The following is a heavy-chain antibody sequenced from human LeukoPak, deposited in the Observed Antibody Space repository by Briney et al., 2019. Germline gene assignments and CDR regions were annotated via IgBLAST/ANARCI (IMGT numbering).Heavy chain of an antibody. D-gene: IGHD3-10*01. CDR1: GFTVSSNY. Sequence: GESLRLSRAASGFTVSSNYMSWVRQAPGKGLEWVSVIYSGGSTYYADSVKGRFTISRDNSKNTLYLQMNSLRAEDTAVYYCAREVRAGAFDIWGQGTMVTVSS. J-gene: IGHJ3*02. CDR3: AREVRAGAFDI. V-gene: IGHV3-66*01. CDR2: IYSGGST.